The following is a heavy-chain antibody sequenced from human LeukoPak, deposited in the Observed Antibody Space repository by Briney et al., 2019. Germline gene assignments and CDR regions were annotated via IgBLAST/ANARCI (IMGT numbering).Heavy chain of an antibody. CDR3: ARDYYGSGSYYSVTLDY. CDR1: GFTFSSYS. Sequence: GGSLRLSCAASGFTFSSYSMNWVRQAPGKGLEWVSSISSSSSYIYYADSVKGRFTISRDNAKNSLYLQMNSLRAEDTAVYYCARDYYGSGSYYSVTLDYWGQGTLVTVSS. D-gene: IGHD3-10*01. J-gene: IGHJ4*02. V-gene: IGHV3-21*01. CDR2: ISSSSSYI.